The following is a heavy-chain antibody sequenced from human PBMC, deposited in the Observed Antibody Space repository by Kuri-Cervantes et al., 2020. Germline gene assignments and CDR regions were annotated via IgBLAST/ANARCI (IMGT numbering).Heavy chain of an antibody. CDR2: IYYSGST. V-gene: IGHV4-39*01. D-gene: IGHD6-19*01. CDR3: ARQYSGIAGAGWFDP. Sequence: GSLRLSCTASGFIFNHYVMSWVRQAPGKGLEWIGSIYYSGSTYYNPSLKSRVTISVDTSKNQFSLKLSSVTAADTAVYYCARQYSGIAGAGWFDPWGQGTLVTVSS. J-gene: IGHJ5*02. CDR1: GFIFNHYV.